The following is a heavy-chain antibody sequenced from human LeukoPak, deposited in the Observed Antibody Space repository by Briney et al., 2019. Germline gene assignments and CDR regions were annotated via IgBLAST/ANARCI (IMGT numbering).Heavy chain of an antibody. CDR1: GFTFSTYW. Sequence: GSLRLSCAASGFTFSTYWMHWVRQAPGKGLVWVSRINSDGSITSYADSVKGRFTISRDNANKSLYLQMNSLRPEDTGLYYCVRSRVRGDPFDPWGQGILVTVSS. CDR3: VRSRVRGDPFDP. J-gene: IGHJ5*02. CDR2: INSDGSIT. D-gene: IGHD3-10*01. V-gene: IGHV3-74*01.